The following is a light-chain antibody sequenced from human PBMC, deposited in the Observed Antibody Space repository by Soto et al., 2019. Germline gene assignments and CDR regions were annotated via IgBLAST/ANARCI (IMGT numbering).Light chain of an antibody. J-gene: IGKJ1*01. CDR3: QQYGSSPRT. CDR2: GAS. V-gene: IGKV3-20*01. CDR1: QSVSSSY. Sequence: EIVLTQSPDTLSLSPGERATLSCRASQSVSSSYLAWYQQKPGQAPRLLIYGASSRATGIPDRFSGSGSGTDFTLTLSGLEPEDFAVYYCQQYGSSPRTFGQGTKVEIK.